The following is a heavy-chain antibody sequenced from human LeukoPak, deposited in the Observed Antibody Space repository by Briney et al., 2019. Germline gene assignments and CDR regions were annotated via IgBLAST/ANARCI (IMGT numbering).Heavy chain of an antibody. J-gene: IGHJ4*02. CDR3: AKGADDFWSGYFPNFDY. CDR1: GFTFSSYA. Sequence: TGGSLRLSCAASGFTFSSYAMSWVRQAPGKGLEWVSAISGSGGSTYYADSVKGRFTISRDNSKNTLFLQMNSLRAEDTAVYYCAKGADDFWSGYFPNFDYWGQGALVTVSS. D-gene: IGHD3-3*01. V-gene: IGHV3-23*01. CDR2: ISGSGGST.